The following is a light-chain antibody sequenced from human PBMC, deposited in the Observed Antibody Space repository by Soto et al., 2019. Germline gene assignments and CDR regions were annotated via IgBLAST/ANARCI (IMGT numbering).Light chain of an antibody. J-gene: IGKJ1*01. CDR3: QPMRT. CDR1: QTINNW. CDR2: DAS. V-gene: IGKV1-5*01. Sequence: DIQMTQSPSTLSASIGDRFTITCRASQTINNWLAWYQQKPGKAPKFLIYDASTLESGVRSSFSGSGSGTEFSITTSSLQHHDFGSYYCQPMRTFGQGTKVDIK.